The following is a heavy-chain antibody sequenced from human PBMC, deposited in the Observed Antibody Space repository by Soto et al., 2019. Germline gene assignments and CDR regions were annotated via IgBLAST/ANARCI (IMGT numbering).Heavy chain of an antibody. CDR1: GGSFSGYY. CDR2: INHSGST. CDR3: ARRIVVVPAAINR. V-gene: IGHV4-34*01. Sequence: QVQLQQWGAGLLKPSETLSLTCAVYGGSFSGYYWSWIRQPPGKGLEWIGEINHSGSTNYNPSLKSRVTIAVDTSKNQFPLKLSSVTAADTAVYYCARRIVVVPAAINRWGQGTLVTVSS. J-gene: IGHJ4*02. D-gene: IGHD2-2*01.